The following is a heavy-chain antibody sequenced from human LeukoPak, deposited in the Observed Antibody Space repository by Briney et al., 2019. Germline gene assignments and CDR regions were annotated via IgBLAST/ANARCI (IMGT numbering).Heavy chain of an antibody. CDR1: GFTFSAYA. D-gene: IGHD1-26*01. CDR3: AKGQKWELPLDY. J-gene: IGHJ4*02. V-gene: IGHV3-23*01. CDR2: ISMSGGST. Sequence: PGGSLRLSCAASGFTFSAYAMSWVRQAPGTGLDWVSAISMSGGSTYYADSVKGRFTISRDTSKNRLYLQMNSLRDEDTAVYYCAKGQKWELPLDYWGQGTLVTVSS.